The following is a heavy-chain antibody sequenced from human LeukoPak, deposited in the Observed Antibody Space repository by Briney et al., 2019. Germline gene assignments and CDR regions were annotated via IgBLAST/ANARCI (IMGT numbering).Heavy chain of an antibody. CDR2: IYYSGST. D-gene: IGHD6-13*01. CDR1: GGSISSYY. Sequence: SETLSLTCTVSGGSISSYYWSWIRQPPGKGLEWIGYIYYSGSTNYNPSLKSRVTISVDTSKNQFSLKLSSVTAADTAVYYCARGGRFSIAAAGTKYYYYYGMDVWGQGTTVTVSS. J-gene: IGHJ6*02. V-gene: IGHV4-59*08. CDR3: ARGGRFSIAAAGTKYYYYYGMDV.